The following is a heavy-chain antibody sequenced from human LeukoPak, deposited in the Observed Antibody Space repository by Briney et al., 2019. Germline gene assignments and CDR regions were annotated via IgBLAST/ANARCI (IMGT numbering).Heavy chain of an antibody. V-gene: IGHV3-13*01. CDR1: GNTFSTSD. D-gene: IGHD3-16*02. CDR3: AIVSVRVGMVV. CDR2: SGTVGDT. J-gene: IGHJ6*02. Sequence: HSGGSLRLSCEASGNTFSTSDMHRVRQAPGKGLERGSVSGTVGDTYYADSVNGRFTISRENANTSLYLQMNGVRAGESAGYYCAIVSVRVGMVVWGQGTTVSVCS.